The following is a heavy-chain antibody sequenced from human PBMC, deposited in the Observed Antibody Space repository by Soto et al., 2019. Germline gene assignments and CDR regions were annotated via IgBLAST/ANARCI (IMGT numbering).Heavy chain of an antibody. CDR1: GFTFSSYA. D-gene: IGHD6-13*01. V-gene: IGHV3-23*01. J-gene: IGHJ5*02. CDR3: AKSGRAAAMYNWFEP. CDR2: ISGSGGTT. Sequence: GGSLRLSCTGSGFTFSSYAMNWVRQAPGKGLECVSTISGSGGTTYYADSVKGRFTISRDNSKNTLYLQMSSLRAEDTAVYYCAKSGRAAAMYNWFEPWGQGTLVTVSS.